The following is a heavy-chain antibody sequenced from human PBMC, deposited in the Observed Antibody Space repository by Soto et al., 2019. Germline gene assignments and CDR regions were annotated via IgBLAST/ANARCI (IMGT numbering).Heavy chain of an antibody. CDR2: IYHSGAT. V-gene: IGHV4-30-2*01. J-gene: IGHJ4*02. CDR1: GDSISRDGYS. CDR3: AREMSYYFDS. Sequence: QLQLQESGSGLVKPSQTLVLTCTVSGDSISRDGYSWSWIRQPPGKGLEWIGFIYHSGATYYNPSLKSRVTTSVDKSKNQFSLRLAPVTAADTAVYYCAREMSYYFDSWGQGTLVTVAS.